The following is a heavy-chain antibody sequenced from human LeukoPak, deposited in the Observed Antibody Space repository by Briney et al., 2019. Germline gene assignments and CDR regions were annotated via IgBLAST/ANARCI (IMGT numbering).Heavy chain of an antibody. V-gene: IGHV3-23*01. D-gene: IGHD2-15*01. J-gene: IGHJ5*02. Sequence: GGSLRLSCAASRFPFRNHAMSWVRQPPGKGLEWVSAISNGKTYYADSVRGRFTISRDDSKNMVYLQMNSLRVEDTARYYCVREAGYCASVCLKTNWFDPWGQGTLVTVSS. CDR3: VREAGYCASVCLKTNWFDP. CDR1: RFPFRNHA. CDR2: ISNGKT.